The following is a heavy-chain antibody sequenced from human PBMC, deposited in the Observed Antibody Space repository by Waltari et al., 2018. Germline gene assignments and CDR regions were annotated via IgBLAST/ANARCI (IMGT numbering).Heavy chain of an antibody. CDR3: ARARKSFWFDS. CDR1: GYTFTNYD. Sequence: QVLLVQSGAEVMKPGASVKVSCKASGYTFTNYDIYWVRQAAGQGIEWMGWMNPNSGDTHYAQKFQGRVTFTRDTSTSRAFIEMSNLRSDDTAVYYCARARKSFWFDSWGQGTLDAVSS. J-gene: IGHJ5*01. V-gene: IGHV1-8*01. CDR2: MNPNSGDT.